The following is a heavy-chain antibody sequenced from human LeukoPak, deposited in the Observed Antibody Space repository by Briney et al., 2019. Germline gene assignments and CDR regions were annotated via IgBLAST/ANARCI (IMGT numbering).Heavy chain of an antibody. V-gene: IGHV4-61*02. Sequence: SETLSLTCTVSGGSISSGSYHWSWIRQPAGKGLEWIGRIYPSGSNNYNPSLKSRVTISVHTPKNHFSLKLSSVTAADTAVYYCARGEVTSSWYYLDYWGQGTLVTVSS. D-gene: IGHD6-13*01. CDR3: ARGEVTSSWYYLDY. CDR2: IYPSGSN. CDR1: GGSISSGSYH. J-gene: IGHJ4*02.